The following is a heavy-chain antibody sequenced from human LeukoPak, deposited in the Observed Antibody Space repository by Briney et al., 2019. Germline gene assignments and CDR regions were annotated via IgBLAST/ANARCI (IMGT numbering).Heavy chain of an antibody. J-gene: IGHJ4*02. CDR2: INPNSGGT. D-gene: IGHD1-14*01. CDR3: ARVLARYGNLDY. Sequence: APVKVSCKASGYTFTDYYIHWVRQAPGQGLEWMGWINPNSGGTNYTQKFQGRVTMTRDTSISTAYLELNRLTSDDTAVYYCARVLARYGNLDYWGQGILVTVSS. V-gene: IGHV1-2*02. CDR1: GYTFTDYY.